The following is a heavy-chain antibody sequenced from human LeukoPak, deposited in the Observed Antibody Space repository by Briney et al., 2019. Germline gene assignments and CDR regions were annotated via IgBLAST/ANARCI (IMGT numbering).Heavy chain of an antibody. CDR1: GLTFSSYA. CDR2: ISASGFST. V-gene: IGHV3-23*01. Sequence: RGGCLRLSCAASGLTFSSYAMRWVREAPGEGLEWVSSISASGFSTYYAGSVEGRFTISRDNSKNTLYLQMNSLRAEDTAVYYCAKDRWVPPESWGQGTLVTVSS. J-gene: IGHJ5*02. CDR3: AKDRWVPPES. D-gene: IGHD2-2*01.